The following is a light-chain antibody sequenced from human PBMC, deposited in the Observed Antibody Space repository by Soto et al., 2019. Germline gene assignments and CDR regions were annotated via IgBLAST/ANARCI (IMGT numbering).Light chain of an antibody. CDR3: QQCYTSSIT. J-gene: IGKJ5*01. CDR1: QSVSSN. V-gene: IGKV3-15*01. CDR2: GAS. Sequence: EMVMTQSPATLSVSAGERATLSCRASQSVSSNLAWYQQKPGQAPRLLIYGASTRATGIPARFSGSGSGTEFTLTVNSLQPEDFATYYCQQCYTSSITFGQGTRLDIK.